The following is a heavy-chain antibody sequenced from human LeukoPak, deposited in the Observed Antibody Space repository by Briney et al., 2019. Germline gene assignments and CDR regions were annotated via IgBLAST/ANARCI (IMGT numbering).Heavy chain of an antibody. D-gene: IGHD2-15*01. CDR3: ARGDCSGGSCRNYYYYGMDV. CDR2: ISAYNGNT. Sequence: GASVKVSCKASGYTFTSYGISWVRQAPGQGLEWMGWISAYNGNTNYAQKLQGRVTMTTDTSTSTAYMELSSLRSEDTAVYYCARGDCSGGSCRNYYYYGMDVWGQGTTVTVSS. V-gene: IGHV1-18*01. CDR1: GYTFTSYG. J-gene: IGHJ6*02.